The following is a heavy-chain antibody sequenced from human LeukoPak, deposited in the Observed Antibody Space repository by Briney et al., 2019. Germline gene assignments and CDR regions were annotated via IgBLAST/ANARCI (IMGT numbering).Heavy chain of an antibody. CDR1: GFTVSSNY. CDR2: IYSGGST. Sequence: LGGSLRLSCAASGFTVSSNYMSWVRQAPGKGLEWVSVIYSGGSTYYADSVKGRFTISRDNSKNTLYLQMNSLRAEDTAVYYCAREARHIVVVTAIRRYYYMDVWGKGTTVTVSS. CDR3: AREARHIVVVTAIRRYYYMDV. J-gene: IGHJ6*03. V-gene: IGHV3-53*01. D-gene: IGHD2-21*02.